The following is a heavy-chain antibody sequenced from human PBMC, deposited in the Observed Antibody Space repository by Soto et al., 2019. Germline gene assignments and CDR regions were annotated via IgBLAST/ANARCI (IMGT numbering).Heavy chain of an antibody. CDR3: ARGSVGPTTDFDY. CDR1: GYTFTSYT. D-gene: IGHD1-26*01. J-gene: IGHJ4*02. CDR2: INPNGGGR. Sequence: ASVKVSCKASGYTFTSYTISWVRQAPGQGLEWMGWINPNGGGRNYAQKFQGWVTMTRDTSISTAYMELSRLKSDDTAVYYCARGSVGPTTDFDYWGQGTLVTVSS. V-gene: IGHV1-2*04.